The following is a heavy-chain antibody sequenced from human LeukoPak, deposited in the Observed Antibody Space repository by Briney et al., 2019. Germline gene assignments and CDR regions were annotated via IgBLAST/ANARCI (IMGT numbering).Heavy chain of an antibody. J-gene: IGHJ4*02. D-gene: IGHD6-13*01. CDR2: MSYDGSNK. CDR1: GFTFSSYG. Sequence: GGSLRLSCAASGFTFSSYGMHWVRQAPGKGLEWVAVMSYDGSNKYYADSVKGRFTISRDNSKNTLYLQMNSLRAEDTAVYYCAKDRIAAAGVYYFDYRGQGTLVTVSS. V-gene: IGHV3-30*18. CDR3: AKDRIAAAGVYYFDY.